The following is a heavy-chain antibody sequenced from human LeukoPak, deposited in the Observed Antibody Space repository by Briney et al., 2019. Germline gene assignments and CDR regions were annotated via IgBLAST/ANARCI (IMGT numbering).Heavy chain of an antibody. CDR3: ARDGFVGAADY. Sequence: GGSLRLSCAASEFIFSGYWMNWVRQAPGKGLEWVANIKQDGSEKQYVDSVRGRFTISRDTAKNSLYLQMNSLRVEDTAVYYCARDGFVGAADYWGQGTLVTVSS. J-gene: IGHJ4*02. CDR2: IKQDGSEK. CDR1: EFIFSGYW. V-gene: IGHV3-7*01. D-gene: IGHD6-13*01.